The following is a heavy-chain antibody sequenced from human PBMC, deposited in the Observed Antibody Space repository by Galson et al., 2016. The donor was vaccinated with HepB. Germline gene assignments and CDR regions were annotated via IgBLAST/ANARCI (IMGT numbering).Heavy chain of an antibody. CDR2: MSGSGSSV. Sequence: SLRLSCAASGFTLGHYAMTWVRQAPGKGLAWVALMSGSGSSVYYADSAKGRFTISRDNSMNTLYLDLNSLRDEDTATYFCARDSGSFPWYFDLWGRGTLVAVSS. J-gene: IGHJ2*01. CDR3: ARDSGSFPWYFDL. V-gene: IGHV3-23*01. D-gene: IGHD1-26*01. CDR1: GFTLGHYA.